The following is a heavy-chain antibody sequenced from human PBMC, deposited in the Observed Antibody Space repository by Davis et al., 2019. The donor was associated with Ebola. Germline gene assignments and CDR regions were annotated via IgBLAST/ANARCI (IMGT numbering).Heavy chain of an antibody. D-gene: IGHD6-6*01. V-gene: IGHV4-39*01. CDR3: ARHQSYSSSPLDY. CDR2: IYYSGST. Sequence: MPSETLSLTCTVSGGSISSSSYYWGWIRQPPGKGLEWIGSIYYSGSTYYNPSLKSRATISVDTSKNQFSLKLSSVTAADTAVYYCARHQSYSSSPLDYWGQGTLVTVSS. J-gene: IGHJ4*02. CDR1: GGSISSSSYY.